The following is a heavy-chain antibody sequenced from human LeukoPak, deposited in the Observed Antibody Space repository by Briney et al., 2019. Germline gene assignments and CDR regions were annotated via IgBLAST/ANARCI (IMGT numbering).Heavy chain of an antibody. V-gene: IGHV3-30*02. CDR3: AKDRRDYGDYRVDY. CDR2: IRHHGWNE. CDR1: GFTFSSFG. J-gene: IGHJ4*02. D-gene: IGHD4-17*01. Sequence: GGSLRLSCETSGFTFSSFGRHWFRQAPSKGMEWVAFIRHHGWNESYADSVKGRFTISRDNSKHTLYLQMNSLRVEDTAVYSCAKDRRDYGDYRVDYWGQGTLVTVSS.